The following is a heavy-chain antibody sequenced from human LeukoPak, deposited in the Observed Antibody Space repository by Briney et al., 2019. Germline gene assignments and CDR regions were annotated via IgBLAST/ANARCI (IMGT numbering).Heavy chain of an antibody. CDR3: ARQTGSGLFILP. CDR2: IRYDGSNK. J-gene: IGHJ4*02. V-gene: IGHV3-30*02. D-gene: IGHD3/OR15-3a*01. Sequence: GGSLRLSCAASGFTFSSYGMHWVRQAPGKGLEWVAFIRYDGSNKYYADSVKGRFTISRDNSKNKLYLQMNSLRAEGTAVYYCARQTGSGLFILPGGQGTLVTVSS. CDR1: GFTFSSYG.